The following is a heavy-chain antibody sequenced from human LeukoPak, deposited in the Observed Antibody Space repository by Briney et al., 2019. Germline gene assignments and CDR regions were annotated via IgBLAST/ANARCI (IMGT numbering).Heavy chain of an antibody. J-gene: IGHJ5*02. CDR1: GGSISTHS. CDR2: VNSNGGT. CDR3: ARDAGGTWFDP. Sequence: KTSETLSLTCTVSGGSISTHSWNWIRQPPGQGLEWIGYVNSNGGTYNNPSLKSRVTVSLDMSKNQFSLKLSSATAADTAVYYCARDAGGTWFDPWGQGTLVTVSS. V-gene: IGHV4-59*11.